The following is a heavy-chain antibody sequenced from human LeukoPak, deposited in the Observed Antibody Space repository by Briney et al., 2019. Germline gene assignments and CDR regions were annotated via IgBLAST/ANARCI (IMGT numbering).Heavy chain of an antibody. V-gene: IGHV1-2*02. Sequence: RASVKVSCKASGYTFTGYYMHWVRQAPGQGLEWMGWINPNSGGTNYAQKFQGRVTMTRDTSISTAYMELSRLRSDDTAVYYCARDGSGNYTDNWFDPWGQGTLVTVSS. CDR3: ARDGSGNYTDNWFDP. J-gene: IGHJ5*02. CDR1: GYTFTGYY. D-gene: IGHD3-10*01. CDR2: INPNSGGT.